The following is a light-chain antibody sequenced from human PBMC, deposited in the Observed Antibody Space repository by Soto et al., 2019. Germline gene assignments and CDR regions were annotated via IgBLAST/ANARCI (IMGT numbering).Light chain of an antibody. CDR2: ANA. J-gene: IGLJ2*01. V-gene: IGLV1-40*01. Sequence: QSVLTQPPSVSGAPGQRVTISCNGSKSNIGANYDVYWYQQFPGTAPKLLIYANANRPSGVPQRFSGSKSGTSASLAITGLQTEDAADYYCQSYDTSLPGLLFGVGTKLTVL. CDR3: QSYDTSLPGLL. CDR1: KSNIGANYD.